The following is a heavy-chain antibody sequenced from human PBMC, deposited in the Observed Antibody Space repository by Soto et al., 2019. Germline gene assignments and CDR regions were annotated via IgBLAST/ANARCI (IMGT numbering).Heavy chain of an antibody. CDR3: AKESRGSSWYVPLNVYYFDY. J-gene: IGHJ4*02. Sequence: QVQLVESGGGVVQPGRSLRLSCAASGFTFSSYGMHWVRQAPGKGLEWVAVISYDGSNKYYADSVKGRFTISRDNSKNTLYLQMNSLRAEDTAVYYCAKESRGSSWYVPLNVYYFDYWGQGTLVTVSS. D-gene: IGHD6-13*01. CDR2: ISYDGSNK. V-gene: IGHV3-30*18. CDR1: GFTFSSYG.